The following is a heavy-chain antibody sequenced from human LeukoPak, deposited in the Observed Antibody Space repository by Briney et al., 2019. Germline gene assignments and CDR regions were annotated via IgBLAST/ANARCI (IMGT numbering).Heavy chain of an antibody. CDR2: INHSGST. CDR1: GGSFSGYY. CDR3: ARCGTYSGSWKPRSNYYYMDV. J-gene: IGHJ6*03. Sequence: SETLSLTCAVYGGSFSGYYWSWIRQPPGKGLEWIGEINHSGSTNYNPSLKSRVTISVDTSKNQFSLKLSSVTAADTAVYYCARCGTYSGSWKPRSNYYYMDVWGKGTTVTVSS. D-gene: IGHD6-13*01. V-gene: IGHV4-34*01.